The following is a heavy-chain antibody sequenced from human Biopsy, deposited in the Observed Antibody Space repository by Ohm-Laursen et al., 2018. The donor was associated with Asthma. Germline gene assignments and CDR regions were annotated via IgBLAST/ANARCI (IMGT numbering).Heavy chain of an antibody. V-gene: IGHV1-69*13. CDR3: ARGYSGSDRIVYYYSGLEV. D-gene: IGHD5-12*01. J-gene: IGHJ6*02. CDR1: GDSFSNYA. CDR2: LIPVLGTP. Sequence: ASVKVSCKPSGDSFSNYAISWVRQAPGQGLEWMGGLIPVLGTPDHAQMFEGRVTITADESTSTAYMEPSSLSSEDTAVYYCARGYSGSDRIVYYYSGLEVWGQGTTVTVSS.